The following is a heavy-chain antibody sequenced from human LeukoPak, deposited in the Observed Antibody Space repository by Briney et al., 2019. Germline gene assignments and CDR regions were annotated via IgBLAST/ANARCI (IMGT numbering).Heavy chain of an antibody. Sequence: GGSLRLSCAASGFTFSSYSMNWVRQAPGKGLEWVANIKQDGSEKYYVDSVKGRFTISRDNAKNSLYLQMNSLRAEDTAVYYCARDLNDWSPFDYWGQGTLVTVSS. CDR3: ARDLNDWSPFDY. D-gene: IGHD3-9*01. V-gene: IGHV3-7*03. J-gene: IGHJ4*02. CDR2: IKQDGSEK. CDR1: GFTFSSYS.